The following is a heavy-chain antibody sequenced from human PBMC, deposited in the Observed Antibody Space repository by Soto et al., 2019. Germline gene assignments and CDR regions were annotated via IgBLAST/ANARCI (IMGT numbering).Heavy chain of an antibody. CDR1: GGTFSSYA. CDR3: ASEPPYYYDSSGYYVGPFGY. D-gene: IGHD3-22*01. CDR2: IIPIFGTA. V-gene: IGHV1-69*13. J-gene: IGHJ4*02. Sequence: GASVKVSCKASGGTFSSYAISWVRQAPGQGLEWMGGIIPIFGTANYAQEFQGRVTITADESTSTAYMELSSLRSEDTAVYYCASEPPYYYDSSGYYVGPFGYWGQGTLVTVSS.